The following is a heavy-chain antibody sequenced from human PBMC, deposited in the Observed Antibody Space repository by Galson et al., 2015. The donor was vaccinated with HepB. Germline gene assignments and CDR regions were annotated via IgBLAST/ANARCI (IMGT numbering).Heavy chain of an antibody. V-gene: IGHV3-30*02. J-gene: IGHJ4*02. Sequence: SLRLSCAASGFTFSSYGMHWLRQAPGKGLEWVAFIRYDGSNKYYADSMKGRFTISRDNSKNTLYLQMNSLRAEDTAVYYCAKSQVESIAAAGTHLGYWGQEPLVTVSS. CDR1: GFTFSSYG. D-gene: IGHD6-13*01. CDR3: AKSQVESIAAAGTHLGY. CDR2: IRYDGSNK.